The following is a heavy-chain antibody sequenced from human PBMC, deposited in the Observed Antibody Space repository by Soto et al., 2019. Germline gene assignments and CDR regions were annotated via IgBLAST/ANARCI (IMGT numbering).Heavy chain of an antibody. CDR3: ARAPRYYYDSSGFDYGMDV. J-gene: IGHJ6*02. Sequence: PGGPLRLSCAASGFTFSSYEMNWVRQAPGKGLEWVSYISSSGSTIYYADSVKGRFTISRDNAKNSLYLQMNSLRAEDTAVYYCARAPRYYYDSSGFDYGMDVWGQGTTVTVSS. CDR1: GFTFSSYE. D-gene: IGHD3-22*01. CDR2: ISSSGSTI. V-gene: IGHV3-48*03.